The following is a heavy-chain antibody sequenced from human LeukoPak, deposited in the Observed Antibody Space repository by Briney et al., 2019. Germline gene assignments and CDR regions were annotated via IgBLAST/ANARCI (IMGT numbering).Heavy chain of an antibody. CDR1: GGTFSSYA. CDR2: IIPIFGTA. D-gene: IGHD6-13*01. Sequence: SVKVSCKASGGTFSSYAISWVRQAPGQGLGWMGGIIPIFGTANYAQKFQGRVTITADESTSTAYMELSSLRSEDTAVYYCARGDGAAGRVFDYWGQGTLVNVPS. V-gene: IGHV1-69*13. CDR3: ARGDGAAGRVFDY. J-gene: IGHJ4*02.